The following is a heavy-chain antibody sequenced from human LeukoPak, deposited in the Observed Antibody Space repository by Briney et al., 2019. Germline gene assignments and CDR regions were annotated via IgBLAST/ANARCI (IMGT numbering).Heavy chain of an antibody. J-gene: IGHJ3*02. CDR3: ARSISSSWYDAFDI. CDR2: INAGNGNT. Sequence: ASVKVSCKASGYTFTSYAMHWVRQAPGQRLEWMGWINAGNGNTKYSQKFQGRVTITRDTSASTAYMELSSLRSEDTAVYYCARSISSSWYDAFDIWGQGTMVTVSS. CDR1: GYTFTSYA. D-gene: IGHD6-13*01. V-gene: IGHV1-3*01.